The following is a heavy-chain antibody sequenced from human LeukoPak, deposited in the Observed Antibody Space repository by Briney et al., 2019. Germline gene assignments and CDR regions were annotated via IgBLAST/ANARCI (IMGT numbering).Heavy chain of an antibody. CDR3: ARNVSSGWYVDY. D-gene: IGHD6-19*01. Sequence: GGSLRLSCVASGFMFSTYAMSWVRQAPGKGLEWVSAISGSGDSTSYADSVKGRFSVSRDNSKNTLYLQMNSLRAEDTALYFCARNVSSGWYVDYWGQGTLVTVSS. CDR1: GFMFSTYA. V-gene: IGHV3-23*01. J-gene: IGHJ4*02. CDR2: ISGSGDST.